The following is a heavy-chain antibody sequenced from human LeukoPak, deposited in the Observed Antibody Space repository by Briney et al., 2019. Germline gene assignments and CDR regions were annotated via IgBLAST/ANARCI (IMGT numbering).Heavy chain of an antibody. V-gene: IGHV3-66*02. CDR1: GFTVSSNY. CDR2: IYSGGST. Sequence: GGSLRLSCAASGFTVSSNYMSWVRQAPGKGLEWVSVIYSGGSTYYADSVKGRFTISRDNSKNTLYLQINSLRAEDTAVYYCAHSRLRLGELSLYSLDYWGQGTRVTVSS. J-gene: IGHJ4*02. CDR3: AHSRLRLGELSLYSLDY. D-gene: IGHD3-16*02.